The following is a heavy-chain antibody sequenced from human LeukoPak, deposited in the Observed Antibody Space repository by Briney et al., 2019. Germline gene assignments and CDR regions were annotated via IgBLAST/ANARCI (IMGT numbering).Heavy chain of an antibody. CDR2: INPNTGDT. D-gene: IGHD3-10*01. Sequence: GASVKVSCKAPGYTFTDYYMHWVRQAPGQGLEWMGWINPNTGDTNYAQKFQGRVTMTRDTSISTAYMELNRLRSDDTAVYYCARDRGYGDYWGQGGLVTVSS. J-gene: IGHJ4*02. V-gene: IGHV1-2*02. CDR1: GYTFTDYY. CDR3: ARDRGYGDY.